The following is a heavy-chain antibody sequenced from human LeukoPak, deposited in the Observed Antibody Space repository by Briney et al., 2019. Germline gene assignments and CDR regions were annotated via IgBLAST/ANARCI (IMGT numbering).Heavy chain of an antibody. J-gene: IGHJ1*01. V-gene: IGHV3-7*01. D-gene: IGHD6-19*01. CDR1: GFIFSSYW. CDR3: VRDPNSGSPWPECFQY. Sequence: GGSLRLSCAASGFIFSSYWMSWVRQAPGKGLEWVANIKQDGSDKYYVDSVKGRFTISRDNAKNSLYLQMNRLRAEDTAVYYCVRDPNSGSPWPECFQYWGQGTLVTVSS. CDR2: IKQDGSDK.